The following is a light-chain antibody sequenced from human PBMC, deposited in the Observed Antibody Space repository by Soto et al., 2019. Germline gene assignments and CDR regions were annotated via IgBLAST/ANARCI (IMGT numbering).Light chain of an antibody. J-gene: IGKJ1*01. Sequence: EFVLPQSPGTLSLSPGERATLSCRAIQSVRSNYLAWYQQKPGQVPRFLIYGASTRATGIPERFSGSGSGTEFTLTISRLEPEDFAVYYCQQFGGSPWTFGQGTKVDIK. CDR1: QSVRSNY. CDR2: GAS. V-gene: IGKV3-20*01. CDR3: QQFGGSPWT.